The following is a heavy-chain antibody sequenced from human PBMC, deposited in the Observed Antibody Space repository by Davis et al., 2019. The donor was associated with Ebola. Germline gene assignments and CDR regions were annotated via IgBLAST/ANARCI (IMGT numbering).Heavy chain of an antibody. CDR3: AREYTSRYYGMDV. Sequence: ASVKVSCKASGYSFTSYGISWVRQAPGQGLEWMGWISAYNGNTNYAQKVQGRVTMTTDTSTSTAYMELRSLRSDDTAVYYCAREYTSRYYGMDVWGQRTTVTVSS. CDR1: GYSFTSYG. CDR2: ISAYNGNT. D-gene: IGHD6-13*01. V-gene: IGHV1-18*01. J-gene: IGHJ6*02.